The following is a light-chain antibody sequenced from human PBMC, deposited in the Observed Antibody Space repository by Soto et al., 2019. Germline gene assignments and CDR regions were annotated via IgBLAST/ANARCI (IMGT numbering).Light chain of an antibody. CDR3: QQLNSYPGT. CDR2: AAS. Sequence: DIPLTQSPSFLSASVGDRVTITCRASQGISSYLAWYQQKPGKAPKLLIYAASTLKSGVPSRFSGSGSGTEFTLTISSLQPEDFATYYCQQLNSYPGTFGQGTKVEIK. V-gene: IGKV1-9*01. CDR1: QGISSY. J-gene: IGKJ1*01.